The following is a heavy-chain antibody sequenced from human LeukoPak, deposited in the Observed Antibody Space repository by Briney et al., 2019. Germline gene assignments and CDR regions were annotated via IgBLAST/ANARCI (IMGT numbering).Heavy chain of an antibody. CDR1: GFTFSSYA. Sequence: GGSLRLSCAASGFTFSSYAMSWVRQSPGKGLEWVSGISGSGDNTYYADSVKGRFTISRDNSKNTLYVQVNSLGTEDTAAYYCAKGSYYDSSGSFYFDYWGQGTLVTVSS. D-gene: IGHD3-22*01. CDR3: AKGSYYDSSGSFYFDY. J-gene: IGHJ4*02. V-gene: IGHV3-23*01. CDR2: ISGSGDNT.